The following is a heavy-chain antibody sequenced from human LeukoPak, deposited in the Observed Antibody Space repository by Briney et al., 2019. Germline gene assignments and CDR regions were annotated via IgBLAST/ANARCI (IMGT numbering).Heavy chain of an antibody. J-gene: IGHJ4*02. CDR1: GYTFSDFY. D-gene: IGHD3-3*02. V-gene: IGHV1-2*02. CDR2: ITPKSGDT. CDR3: ARVRLADERAWAY. Sequence: GASVKVSCKASGYTFSDFYIHWVGQAPGQGFEYVGWITPKSGDTYSPQRFQGRVTMTRDASISTAYMELSSLRSDDTAVYFCARVRLADERAWAYWGQGTLVTVSS.